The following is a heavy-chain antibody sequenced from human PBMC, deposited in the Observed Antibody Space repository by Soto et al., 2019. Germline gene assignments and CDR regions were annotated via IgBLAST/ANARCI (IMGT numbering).Heavy chain of an antibody. D-gene: IGHD6-19*01. CDR2: IGSDGTAI. CDR1: GFTFNTYA. Sequence: EVQLLESGGGLVQPGGSLRLSCAASGFTFNTYAMSWVRQAPGKGLEWVSAIGSDGTAIQYADSVKGRFTISKDNSKDTLYVQMNSLRAEDTAVYYCAKPGLTVAGTRYFDRWGQGTLVTVSS. J-gene: IGHJ4*02. V-gene: IGHV3-23*05. CDR3: AKPGLTVAGTRYFDR.